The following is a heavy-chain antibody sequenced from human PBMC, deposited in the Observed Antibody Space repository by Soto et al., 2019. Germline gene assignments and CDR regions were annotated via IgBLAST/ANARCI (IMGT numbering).Heavy chain of an antibody. V-gene: IGHV4-39*01. D-gene: IGHD1-26*01. Sequence: SETLSLTCTVSGGSISSSNYYWGWIRHPPGKGLEWIGSIYYSGSTYYNPSLKSRVTISVDTSKNQFSLKLSSVTAADTAVYYFATQEVGGSYVYTFDPWGQGTLVTVSS. J-gene: IGHJ5*02. CDR2: IYYSGST. CDR1: GGSISSSNYY. CDR3: ATQEVGGSYVYTFDP.